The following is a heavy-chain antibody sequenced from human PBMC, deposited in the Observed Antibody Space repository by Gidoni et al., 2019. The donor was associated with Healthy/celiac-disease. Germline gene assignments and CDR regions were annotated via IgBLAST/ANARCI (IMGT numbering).Heavy chain of an antibody. CDR3: AREWYYDSSGYYSPWWFDP. CDR1: GYTFTSYA. J-gene: IGHJ5*02. D-gene: IGHD3-22*01. Sequence: QVQLVQSGAEVKKPGASVKVSCKASGYTFTSYAMHWVRQAPGQRLEWMGWINAGNGNTKYSQKFQGRVTITRDTSASTAYMELSSLRSEDTAVYYCAREWYYDSSGYYSPWWFDPWGQGTLVTVSS. V-gene: IGHV1-3*01. CDR2: INAGNGNT.